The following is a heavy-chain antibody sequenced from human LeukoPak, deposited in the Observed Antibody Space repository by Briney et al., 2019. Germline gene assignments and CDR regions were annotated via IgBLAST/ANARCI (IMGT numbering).Heavy chain of an antibody. CDR2: ISDSGGSP. Sequence: GGSLRLSCAASGITFSRFAMSWVRQAPGKGLEWVSGISDSGGSPYYADSVKGRFTISRDNSKNTLYLQMNGLRAEDTAVYYCARAPLSGNSYCGSYYPDCWGQGTLVTVSS. D-gene: IGHD1-26*01. V-gene: IGHV3-23*01. CDR3: ARAPLSGNSYCGSYYPDC. J-gene: IGHJ4*02. CDR1: GITFSRFA.